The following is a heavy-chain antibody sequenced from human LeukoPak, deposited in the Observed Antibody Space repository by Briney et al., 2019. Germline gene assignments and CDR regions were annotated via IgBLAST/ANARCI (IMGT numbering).Heavy chain of an antibody. Sequence: SETLSLTCTVSGGSISSGDYYWSCIRRPPGKGLECIGYIYYSGSTYYNPSLKSRVTISVDTSKNQFSLKLSSVTAADTAVYYCARVYVVRGINWFDPWGQGTLVTVSS. CDR1: GGSISSGDYY. CDR2: IYYSGST. V-gene: IGHV4-30-4*01. J-gene: IGHJ5*02. CDR3: ARVYVVRGINWFDP. D-gene: IGHD3-10*01.